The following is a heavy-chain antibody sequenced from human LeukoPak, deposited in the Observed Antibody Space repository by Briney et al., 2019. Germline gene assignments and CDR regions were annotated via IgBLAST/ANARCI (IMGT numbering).Heavy chain of an antibody. D-gene: IGHD6-13*01. CDR2: IYNSESI. CDR3: ARDRSSSYTRDWFDP. CDR1: GGSINGYY. V-gene: IGHV4-4*07. J-gene: IGHJ5*02. Sequence: PSETLSLTSTVSGGSINGYYWSWIRQPAGKGLEWIGRIYNSESINYNPSLKSRVTMSIDTSKNQFSLKLNSVTAADTAVYYCARDRSSSYTRDWFDPWGQGALVTVSS.